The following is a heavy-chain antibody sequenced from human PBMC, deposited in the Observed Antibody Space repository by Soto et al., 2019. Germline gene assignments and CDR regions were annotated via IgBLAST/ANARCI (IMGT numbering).Heavy chain of an antibody. Sequence: VGSLRLSCAASGFTFSNYGMHWVRQAPGKGLEWVAFIWYDGGNKYYAESVKGRFTISRDNSKNTLYLQVNSLRAEDTAVYYCARDGDVNTGFGKDYWGQGTLVTVSS. J-gene: IGHJ4*02. CDR3: ARDGDVNTGFGKDY. CDR2: IWYDGGNK. V-gene: IGHV3-33*01. CDR1: GFTFSNYG. D-gene: IGHD3-16*01.